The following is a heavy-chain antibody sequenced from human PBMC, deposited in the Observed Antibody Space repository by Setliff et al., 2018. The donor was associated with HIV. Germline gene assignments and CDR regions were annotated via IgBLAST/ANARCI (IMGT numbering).Heavy chain of an antibody. CDR2: LSGSGVST. V-gene: IGHV3-23*01. D-gene: IGHD3-22*01. CDR3: AKAHPGSSGLIDY. Sequence: GGSLRLSCAASGFTFSSYWMHWVRQAPGKGLEWVSTLSGSGVSTYYADSVKGRFTISRDNSKNTLYLQMSSLRAEDTAVYYCAKAHPGSSGLIDYWGQGTLVTAPQ. J-gene: IGHJ4*02. CDR1: GFTFSSYW.